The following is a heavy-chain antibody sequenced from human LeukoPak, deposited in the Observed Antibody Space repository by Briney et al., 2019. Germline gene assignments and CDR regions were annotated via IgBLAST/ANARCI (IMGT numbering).Heavy chain of an antibody. CDR2: INPRGGST. D-gene: IGHD2-8*01. CDR1: GYTFTSHF. CDR3: ARESLVYAQTVDP. J-gene: IGHJ5*02. Sequence: GASVKVSCKASGYTFTSHFMHWVRQAPGQGLEWMGIINPRGGSTSYTQKFQGRVTMTRDTSTSTVYMELSSLRSEDTAVYYCARESLVYAQTVDPWGQGTLVTVSS. V-gene: IGHV1-46*01.